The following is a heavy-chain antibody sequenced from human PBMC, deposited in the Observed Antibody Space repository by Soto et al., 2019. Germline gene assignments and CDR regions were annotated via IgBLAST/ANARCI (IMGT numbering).Heavy chain of an antibody. Sequence: SETLSLTCAVSGASISSGDYSWTWIRQPPGRGLEWIGYIYHSGNTYYNPSLKSRVTISVVRSKNQFFLDLNYVTAADTAVYYCARFGHSGGYFPSPFDSWGQGTLVT. CDR2: IYHSGNT. V-gene: IGHV4-30-2*01. D-gene: IGHD3-22*01. CDR3: ARFGHSGGYFPSPFDS. CDR1: GASISSGDYS. J-gene: IGHJ4*02.